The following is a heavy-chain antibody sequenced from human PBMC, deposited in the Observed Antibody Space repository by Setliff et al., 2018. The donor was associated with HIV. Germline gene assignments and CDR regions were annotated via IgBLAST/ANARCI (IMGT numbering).Heavy chain of an antibody. CDR3: ARHSPNVGVRGDAFDI. Sequence: PSETLSLTCTVSGGSISSHYWIWIRQPPGKGLEWIGYIHYSGATNYNPSLKSRVTISLDTSRTQFSLRLCSVTAADSAVYYCARHSPNVGVRGDAFDIWGQGTVVTVSS. CDR2: IHYSGAT. D-gene: IGHD2-8*01. V-gene: IGHV4-59*08. CDR1: GGSISSHY. J-gene: IGHJ3*02.